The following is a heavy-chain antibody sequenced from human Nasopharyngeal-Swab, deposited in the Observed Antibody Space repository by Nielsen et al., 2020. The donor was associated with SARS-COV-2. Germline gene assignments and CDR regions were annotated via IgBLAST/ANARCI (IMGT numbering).Heavy chain of an antibody. CDR1: GFIFSSYG. Sequence: GWSLRLSCSASGFIFSSYGMHWVRQAPGKGLIWVSRINHDGRRTDYADSVKGRFTVSKDNARNTLYLQMKSLRVDDTAVYFCARESLEWLTPWGQGTLVTVSS. J-gene: IGHJ5*02. CDR3: ARESLEWLTP. D-gene: IGHD6-19*01. CDR2: INHDGRRT. V-gene: IGHV3-74*01.